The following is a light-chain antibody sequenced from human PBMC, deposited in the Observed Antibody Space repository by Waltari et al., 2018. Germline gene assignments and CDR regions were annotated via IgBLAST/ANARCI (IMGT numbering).Light chain of an antibody. CDR3: QQYDDWPLT. J-gene: IGKJ3*01. CDR2: RAS. Sequence: EIVMTQSPATLSVSPGERATFSCRASQSISDHLAWYQQKPGQAPRLLIFRASTRATDIPARFSGSGSGTEFTLTISSLQSEDFAVYYCQQYDDWPLTFGPGTKVDF. CDR1: QSISDH. V-gene: IGKV3-15*01.